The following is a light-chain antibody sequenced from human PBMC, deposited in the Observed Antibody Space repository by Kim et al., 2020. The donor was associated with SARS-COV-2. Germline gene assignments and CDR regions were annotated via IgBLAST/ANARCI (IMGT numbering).Light chain of an antibody. CDR3: SSYTSSSTPVV. J-gene: IGLJ2*01. CDR2: DVH. CDR1: SSDVGGYNY. Sequence: QSASVSGSPGQSITISCTGTSSDVGGYNYVSWYQQHPGKAPKLMIYDVHNWPSGVSNRFSGSKSGNTASLTISGLQAEDEADYYCSSYTSSSTPVVFGGGTQLTVL. V-gene: IGLV2-14*03.